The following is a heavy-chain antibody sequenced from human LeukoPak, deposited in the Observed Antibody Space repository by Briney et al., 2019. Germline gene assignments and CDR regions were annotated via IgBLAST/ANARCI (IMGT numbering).Heavy chain of an antibody. D-gene: IGHD3-10*01. Sequence: GGSLRLSCAASGFTFSSYWMHWVRQAPGKGLVWVSRINSDGSSTSYADSVKGRFTISRDNAKNTLYLQMNSLRAEDTAVYYCARGDYGSGSYSYDDAFDIWGQGTMVTVSS. J-gene: IGHJ3*02. CDR3: ARGDYGSGSYSYDDAFDI. V-gene: IGHV3-74*01. CDR2: INSDGSST. CDR1: GFTFSSYW.